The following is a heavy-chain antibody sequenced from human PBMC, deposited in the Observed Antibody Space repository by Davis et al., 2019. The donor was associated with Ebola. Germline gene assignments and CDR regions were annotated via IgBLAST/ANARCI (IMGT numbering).Heavy chain of an antibody. V-gene: IGHV3-21*01. CDR1: GFTFSSYS. J-gene: IGHJ6*02. D-gene: IGHD6-6*01. CDR2: ISSSSSYI. CDR3: ARSSIAARPGYYYGMDV. Sequence: GGSLRLSCAASGFTFSSYSMNWVRQAPGKGLEWVSSISSSSSYIYYADSVEGRFTISRDNAKNSLYLQMNSLRAEDTAVYYCARSSIAARPGYYYGMDVWGQGTTVTVSS.